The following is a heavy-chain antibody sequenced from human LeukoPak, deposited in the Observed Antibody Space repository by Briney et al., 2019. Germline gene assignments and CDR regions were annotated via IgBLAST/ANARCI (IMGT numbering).Heavy chain of an antibody. D-gene: IGHD3-22*01. CDR3: ARDARYYYDSSGYYNFDY. Sequence: EASVKVSCKASGGTFSSYAISWVRQAPGQGLEWMGRIIPIFGTANYAQKFQGRVTITTDESTSTAYMELSSLRSEDTAVYYCARDARYYYDSSGYYNFDYWGQGTLVTVSS. CDR2: IIPIFGTA. V-gene: IGHV1-69*05. CDR1: GGTFSSYA. J-gene: IGHJ4*02.